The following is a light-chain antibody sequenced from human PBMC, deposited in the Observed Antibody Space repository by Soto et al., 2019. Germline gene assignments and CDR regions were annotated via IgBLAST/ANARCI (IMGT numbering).Light chain of an antibody. CDR3: AAWDDSLNGFYV. Sequence: QSVLTQPPSASGTPGQRVTISCSGRSSNIGTNSVNWYQQLPGRAPKLLIYNNDLRPSGVPDRFSGSKSGTSASLAISGLQSEDEADYYCAAWDDSLNGFYVFGIGTKLTVL. CDR2: NND. V-gene: IGLV1-44*01. J-gene: IGLJ1*01. CDR1: SSNIGTNS.